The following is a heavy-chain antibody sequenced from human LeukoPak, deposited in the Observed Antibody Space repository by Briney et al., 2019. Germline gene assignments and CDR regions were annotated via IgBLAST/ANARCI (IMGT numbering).Heavy chain of an antibody. CDR3: ARDRGSTGYYYLDS. CDR1: GGHVTEYY. V-gene: IGHV4-59*02. D-gene: IGHD1-26*01. CDR2: TYHTGST. J-gene: IGHJ4*02. Sequence: SETLSLTCSVSGGHVTEYYWSWIRQPPGKGLEWIGYTYHTGSTNYSPSLRSRVTMSVDASRNQFSLKLVSVTAADTAVYYCARDRGSTGYYYLDSWGQGILVTVSS.